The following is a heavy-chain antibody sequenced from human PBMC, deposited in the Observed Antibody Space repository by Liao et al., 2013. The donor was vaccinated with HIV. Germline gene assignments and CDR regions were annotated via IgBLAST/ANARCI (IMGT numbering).Heavy chain of an antibody. D-gene: IGHD3-22*01. CDR1: GGSISSYY. CDR2: IYTSGST. J-gene: IGHJ4*02. V-gene: IGHV4-4*07. Sequence: QLQLQESGPGLVKPSETLSLTCTVSGGSISSYYWSWIRQPAGKGLEWIGRIYTSGSTNYNPSLKSRVTISVDRSKNQFSLKLSSVTAADTAVYYCARGGGYYYDSSGYYPYDYWGQGTLVTVSS. CDR3: ARGGGYYYDSSGYYPYDY.